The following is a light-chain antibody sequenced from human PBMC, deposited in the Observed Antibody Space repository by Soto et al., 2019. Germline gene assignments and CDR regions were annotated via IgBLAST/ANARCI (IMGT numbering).Light chain of an antibody. CDR1: QSISTY. CDR3: QKYKSAPYT. Sequence: DIQMTQSPSSLSASVGDTVTLTCRASQSISTYLNWYQQKPGEAPTLLVYDSSTLQSGVPSRFSGSGFGAEFTLTVSSLQPEDVATYYCQKYKSAPYTFGGGTKVDIK. J-gene: IGKJ4*01. CDR2: DSS. V-gene: IGKV1-39*01.